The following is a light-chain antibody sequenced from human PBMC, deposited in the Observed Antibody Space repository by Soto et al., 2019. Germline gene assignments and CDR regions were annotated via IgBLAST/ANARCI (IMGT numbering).Light chain of an antibody. CDR2: ANT. J-gene: IGLJ1*01. CDR3: QSYDSSLSGYV. Sequence: SVLPQPPSVSGAPGQRVTISCTGSSSNIGAGFDVHWYQQLPGTAPRLLIYANTKRPSGVPDRFSGSRSGTSISLAISGLRAEDEADYFCQSYDSSLSGYVFGTGTKVTVL. V-gene: IGLV1-40*01. CDR1: SSNIGAGFD.